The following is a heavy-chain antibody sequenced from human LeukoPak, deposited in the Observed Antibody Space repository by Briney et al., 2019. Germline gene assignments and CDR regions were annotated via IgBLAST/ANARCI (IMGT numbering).Heavy chain of an antibody. CDR1: GGSLSNY. D-gene: IGHD6-6*01. Sequence: SETLSLTCTVSGGSLSNYWTWIRQPPGKELEWIGYIYYSGTTNYNPSFDKSRVTISLDTSKNQFSLKLSSVTAADTALCCARGYSSSSYYFEYWGQGILVTVSS. J-gene: IGHJ4*02. V-gene: IGHV4-59*01. CDR3: ARGYSSSSYYFEY. CDR2: IYYSGTT.